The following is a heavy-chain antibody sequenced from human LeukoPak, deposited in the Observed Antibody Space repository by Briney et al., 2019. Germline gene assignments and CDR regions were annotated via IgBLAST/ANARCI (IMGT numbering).Heavy chain of an antibody. CDR1: GYTFTAHY. D-gene: IGHD3-22*01. V-gene: IGHV1-46*01. Sequence: ASVEVSCKASGYTFTAHYIHWVRQAPGQGLEWMGIINPGDGGASYAQKFQGRLSMSRDTSTSTLYMELSSLRSEDTAIYYCARKAPHDTSGWYFDLWGRGTLVTVSS. CDR2: INPGDGGA. CDR3: ARKAPHDTSGWYFDL. J-gene: IGHJ2*01.